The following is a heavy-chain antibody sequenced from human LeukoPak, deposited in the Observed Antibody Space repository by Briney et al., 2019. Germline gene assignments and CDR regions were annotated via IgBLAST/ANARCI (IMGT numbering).Heavy chain of an antibody. V-gene: IGHV3-48*04. CDR2: IRGSGSGSGSGM. J-gene: IGHJ4*02. CDR3: ARDNNWGFDF. D-gene: IGHD7-27*01. CDR1: GFVFSDYS. Sequence: GGALRLSCAASGFVFSDYSMNWVRQAPGKGLEWVSNIRGSGSGSGSGMYYADSVKGRFTISRDNAKNSLYLQMSSLRAEDTAFYYCARDNNWGFDFWGQGALVTVSS.